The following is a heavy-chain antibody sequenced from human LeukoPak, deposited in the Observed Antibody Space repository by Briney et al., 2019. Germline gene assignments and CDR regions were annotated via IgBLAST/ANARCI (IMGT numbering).Heavy chain of an antibody. CDR1: GFTFRDYE. J-gene: IGHJ6*02. CDR2: ISSSASTI. Sequence: GGSLRLSCAASGFTFRDYEMNWVRQAPGKGLEWVSYISSSASTIYYADSVKGRFTISRDSAKKSVYLQMNSLRVEDTAVYYCARDPVGYYYAMDVWGQGTTVTVSS. D-gene: IGHD4-23*01. V-gene: IGHV3-48*03. CDR3: ARDPVGYYYAMDV.